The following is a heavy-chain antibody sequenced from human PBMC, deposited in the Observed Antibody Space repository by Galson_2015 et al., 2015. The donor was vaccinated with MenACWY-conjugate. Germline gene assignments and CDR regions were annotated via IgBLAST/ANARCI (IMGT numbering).Heavy chain of an antibody. CDR2: IYYSGST. Sequence: ETLSLTCTVSGGSISSSSYYWGWIRQPPGKGLEWIGSIYYSGSTYYNPSLKSRVTISVDTSKNQFSLKLSSVTAADTAVYYCARDAEPIFGVVNGRWFDPWGQGTLVTVSS. J-gene: IGHJ5*02. V-gene: IGHV4-39*07. CDR1: GGSISSSSYY. CDR3: ARDAEPIFGVVNGRWFDP. D-gene: IGHD3-3*01.